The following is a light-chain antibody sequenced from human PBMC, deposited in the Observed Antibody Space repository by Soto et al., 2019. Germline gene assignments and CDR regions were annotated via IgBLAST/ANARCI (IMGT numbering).Light chain of an antibody. CDR2: LNSDGSH. Sequence: QSVLTQSPSASASLGASVKLTCTLSSGHSSYAIAGHQQQPEKGPLYLMKLNSDGSHSKGDGIPDRFSGSSSGAERYLTISSLQSEDEADYYCQTWGTGIVVFGGGTKVTVL. V-gene: IGLV4-69*01. CDR3: QTWGTGIVV. J-gene: IGLJ2*01. CDR1: SGHSSYA.